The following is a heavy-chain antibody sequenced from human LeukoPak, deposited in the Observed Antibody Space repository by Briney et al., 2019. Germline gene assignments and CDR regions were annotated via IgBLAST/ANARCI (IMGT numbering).Heavy chain of an antibody. CDR3: ARAIGVYAFDV. J-gene: IGHJ3*01. CDR2: LNNGGDT. V-gene: IGHV4-4*07. CDR1: GGSIDNFY. Sequence: PSETLSLTCTVSGGSIDNFYWSWIRQPAGKGLEWIGRLNNGGDTNYSPSLRSRVTISVDTSKNHFSLILCSVTVADTAMYYCARAIGVYAFDVWGQGTMVTVSS. D-gene: IGHD2-2*02.